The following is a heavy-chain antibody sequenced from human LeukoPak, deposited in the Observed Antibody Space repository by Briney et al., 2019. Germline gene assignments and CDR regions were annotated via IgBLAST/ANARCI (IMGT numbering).Heavy chain of an antibody. Sequence: ASVTVSCKASGYTFTSYYIYWVRQAPGQGLEWMGIINPRGGSTTYAQKFQGRVTMTRDPSTSTVYMELSSLRSEDTAEYYCVRKNSGSQYGDYYFDYWGQGTLVTVSS. CDR1: GYTFTSYY. D-gene: IGHD1-26*01. CDR2: INPRGGST. CDR3: VRKNSGSQYGDYYFDY. V-gene: IGHV1-46*01. J-gene: IGHJ4*02.